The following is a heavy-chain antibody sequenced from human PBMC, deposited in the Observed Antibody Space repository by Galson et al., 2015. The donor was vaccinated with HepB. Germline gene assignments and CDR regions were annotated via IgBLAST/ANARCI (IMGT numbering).Heavy chain of an antibody. D-gene: IGHD6-13*01. V-gene: IGHV3-23*01. CDR2: ISGTGDTT. CDR3: AKAEGWASWYGKDY. Sequence: SLRLSCAASGFTFRHYAMSWVRQAPVKGLEWVSDISGTGDTTYYADSVKGRFTISRDNSKNTLYLQMNSLRADDTAIYYCAKAEGWASWYGKDYWGQGTLVTVSS. CDR1: GFTFRHYA. J-gene: IGHJ4*02.